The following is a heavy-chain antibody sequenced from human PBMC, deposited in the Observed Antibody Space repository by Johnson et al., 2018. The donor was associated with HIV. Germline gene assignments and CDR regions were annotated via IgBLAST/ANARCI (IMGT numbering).Heavy chain of an antibody. CDR2: IYSGGST. Sequence: EVQLVESGGGVVRPGGSLRLSCAASGFTFDDYGMNWVRQAPGKGLEWVAVIYSGGSTYYADSVKGRFTISRDNSKNTLYLQMNSLRAEDTAVYYCAKSVVGATPGAFDIWGQGTMVTVSS. D-gene: IGHD1-26*01. J-gene: IGHJ3*02. CDR3: AKSVVGATPGAFDI. CDR1: GFTFDDYG. V-gene: IGHV3-23*03.